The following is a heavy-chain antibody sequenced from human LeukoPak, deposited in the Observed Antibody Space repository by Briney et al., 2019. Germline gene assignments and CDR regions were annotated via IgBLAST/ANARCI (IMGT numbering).Heavy chain of an antibody. CDR1: GGSISSGGYY. J-gene: IGHJ2*01. Sequence: SETLSLTCTVSGGSISSGGYYRSWIRQHPGKGLEWIGYIYYSGSTYYNPSLKSRVTISVDTSKNQFSLKLSSVTAADTAVYYCAREVVVVTSPMSTNWYFDLWGRGTLVTVSS. CDR3: AREVVVVTSPMSTNWYFDL. D-gene: IGHD2-21*02. V-gene: IGHV4-31*03. CDR2: IYYSGST.